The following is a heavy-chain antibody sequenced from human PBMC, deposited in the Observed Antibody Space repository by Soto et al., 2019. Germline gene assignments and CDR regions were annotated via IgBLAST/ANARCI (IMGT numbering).Heavy chain of an antibody. J-gene: IGHJ4*02. CDR1: GYTFTSYG. CDR3: ARGLDSGSYYVTGVDY. V-gene: IGHV1-18*01. CDR2: ISAYNGNT. D-gene: IGHD1-26*01. Sequence: ASVKVSCKASGYTFTSYGISWVRQAPGQGLEWMGWISAYNGNTNYAQKLQGRVTMTTDTSTSTAYMELRSLRSDDTAVYYCARGLDSGSYYVTGVDYWGQGTLVTVSS.